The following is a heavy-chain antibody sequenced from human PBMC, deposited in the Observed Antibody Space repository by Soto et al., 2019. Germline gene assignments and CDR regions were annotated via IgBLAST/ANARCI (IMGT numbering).Heavy chain of an antibody. J-gene: IGHJ2*01. CDR3: ARHPFKKWPRWYFDL. CDR1: GGSISSSSYY. D-gene: IGHD5-12*01. Sequence: QLQLQESRPGLVKPSETLSLTCTVSGGSISSSSYYWGWIRQPPGKGLEWIGSIYYSGSTYYNPSRKSRVTIAVDTSKNQFSLKLSSVTAADTAVYYCARHPFKKWPRWYFDLWGRGTLVTVSS. V-gene: IGHV4-39*01. CDR2: IYYSGST.